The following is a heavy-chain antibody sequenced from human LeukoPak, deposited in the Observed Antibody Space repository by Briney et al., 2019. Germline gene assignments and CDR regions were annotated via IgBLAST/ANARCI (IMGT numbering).Heavy chain of an antibody. CDR2: IYYSGST. CDR3: ARAGHYDSSGYYVDFDY. V-gene: IGHV4-59*01. CDR1: GGSISSYY. D-gene: IGHD3-22*01. J-gene: IGHJ4*02. Sequence: PSETLSLTCTVSGGSISSYYWSWIRQPPGKGLEWIGYIYYSGSTNYNPSLKSRVTISVDTSKNQFSLKLSSVTAADTAVYYCARAGHYDSSGYYVDFDYWGQRTLVTVSS.